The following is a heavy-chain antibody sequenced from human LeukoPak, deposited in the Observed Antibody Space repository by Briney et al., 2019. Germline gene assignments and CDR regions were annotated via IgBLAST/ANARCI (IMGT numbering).Heavy chain of an antibody. V-gene: IGHV3-74*01. D-gene: IGHD5-12*01. Sequence: GGSLRLSCAASGFTFRSSWMHWVRQGSGKGLVWVSRINNDGSATTYADSVKGRFTISRDTAKNTVFLQMNSLRAEDTAVYYCAGDVGYSAYDWGQGTLVTVSS. CDR3: AGDVGYSAYD. CDR1: GFTFRSSW. CDR2: INNDGSAT. J-gene: IGHJ4*02.